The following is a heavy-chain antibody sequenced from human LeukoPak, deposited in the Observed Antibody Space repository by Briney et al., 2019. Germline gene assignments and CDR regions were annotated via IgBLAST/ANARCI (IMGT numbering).Heavy chain of an antibody. CDR2: IRNDGSDK. J-gene: IGHJ4*02. D-gene: IGHD2-21*01. Sequence: GGSLRLSCAASGFIFSTYGMHWVRQAPGKGLEWVAFIRNDGSDKYYGVSVKGRFTISRDNSKNTMHLQMNSLRPEDTALYYCTKDRAYGQFLWGNDYWGQGILVTVSS. CDR1: GFIFSTYG. CDR3: TKDRAYGQFLWGNDY. V-gene: IGHV3-30*02.